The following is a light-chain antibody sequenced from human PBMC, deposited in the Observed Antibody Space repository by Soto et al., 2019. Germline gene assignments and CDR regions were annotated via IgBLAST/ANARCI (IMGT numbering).Light chain of an antibody. Sequence: DIQMTQSPSSLSASVGDRVTITCRASQSISSYLNWYQQKPGKAPKLLIYAASSLQSGVPSRFSGSGSGTELTLTISSLQPEDFATYYCQQSYSTLGLTFGGGTKVEIK. J-gene: IGKJ4*01. CDR2: AAS. CDR3: QQSYSTLGLT. CDR1: QSISSY. V-gene: IGKV1-39*01.